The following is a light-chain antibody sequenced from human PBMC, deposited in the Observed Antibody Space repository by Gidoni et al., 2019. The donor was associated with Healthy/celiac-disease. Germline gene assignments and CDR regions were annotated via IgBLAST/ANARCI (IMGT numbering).Light chain of an antibody. J-gene: IGLJ2*01. Sequence: QSALTQPRSVSGSPGPSVTISCTGTSSDVGDYNYVSWYQHHPGKAPKLMIYDVSKRPAGVPDRFSGSKSGNTASLTISGLQAEDEADYYCCSYAGSYTVFGGGTKLTVL. CDR1: SSDVGDYNY. V-gene: IGLV2-11*01. CDR2: DVS. CDR3: CSYAGSYTV.